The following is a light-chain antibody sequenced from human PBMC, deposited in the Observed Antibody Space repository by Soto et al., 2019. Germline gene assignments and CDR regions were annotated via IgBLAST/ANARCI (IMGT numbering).Light chain of an antibody. CDR2: GAS. Sequence: EIVMPQSPDTLSVSPGEGATLSCRVSQSIRSNLAWYQQRPGQAPRLLMYGASTRADGTPARFTGSGSGTEFTLTISSLQSEDFAVYYCQQYHIWPPWTSGQGTKVDIK. J-gene: IGKJ1*01. CDR1: QSIRSN. CDR3: QQYHIWPPWT. V-gene: IGKV3-15*01.